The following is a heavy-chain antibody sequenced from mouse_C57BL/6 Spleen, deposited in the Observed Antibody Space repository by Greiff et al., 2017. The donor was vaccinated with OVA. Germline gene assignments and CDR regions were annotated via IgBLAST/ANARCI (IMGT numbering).Heavy chain of an antibody. CDR3: ARSYYGSSYNFDY. D-gene: IGHD1-1*01. CDR2: INPSSGYT. CDR1: GYTFTSYW. J-gene: IGHJ2*01. V-gene: IGHV1-7*01. Sequence: QVQLQQSGAELAKPGASVKLSCKASGYTFTSYWMHWVKQRPGQGLEWIGYINPSSGYTKYNQKFKDKATLTADKSSSTAYMQLSSLTYEDSAVYYCARSYYGSSYNFDYWGQGTTLTVSS.